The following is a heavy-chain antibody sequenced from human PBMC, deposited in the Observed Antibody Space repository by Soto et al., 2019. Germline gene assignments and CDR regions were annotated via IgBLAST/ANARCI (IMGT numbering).Heavy chain of an antibody. J-gene: IGHJ4*02. D-gene: IGHD3-22*01. CDR3: ATGQYYYDSSGYYYS. V-gene: IGHV3-11*05. CDR2: ISSSSSYT. Sequence: QVQLVESGGGLVKPGGSLRLSCAASGFTFSDYYMSWIRQAPGKGLEWVSYISSSSSYTNYADSVKGRFTISRDIAKNSLYLQMNSLRAEDTAVYYCATGQYYYDSSGYYYSWGQGTLVTVSS. CDR1: GFTFSDYY.